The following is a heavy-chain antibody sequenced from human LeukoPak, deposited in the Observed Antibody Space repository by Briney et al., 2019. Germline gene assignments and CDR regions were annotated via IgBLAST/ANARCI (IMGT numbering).Heavy chain of an antibody. CDR3: ARNDPHMYYFDY. D-gene: IGHD1-1*01. Sequence: PGGSLRLSCAASGFTFSDYYMSWIRQAPGKGLEWVSYISSSGSTIYYADSVKGRFTISRDNAKNSLYLQMNSLRAEDTAVYHCARNDPHMYYFDYWGQGTLVTVSS. V-gene: IGHV3-11*04. J-gene: IGHJ4*02. CDR1: GFTFSDYY. CDR2: ISSSGSTI.